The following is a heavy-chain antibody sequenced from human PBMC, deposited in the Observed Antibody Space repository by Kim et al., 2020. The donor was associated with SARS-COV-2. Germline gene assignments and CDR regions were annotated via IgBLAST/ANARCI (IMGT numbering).Heavy chain of an antibody. CDR2: INHSGST. V-gene: IGHV4-34*01. CDR1: GGSFSGYY. CDR3: ARGGERWRWNWFDP. Sequence: SETLSLTCAVYGGSFSGYYWSWIRQPPGKGLEWIGEINHSGSTNYNPSLKSRVTISVDTSKNQFSLKLSSVTAADTAVYYCARGGERWRWNWFDPWGQGTLVTVSS. J-gene: IGHJ5*02. D-gene: IGHD1-1*01.